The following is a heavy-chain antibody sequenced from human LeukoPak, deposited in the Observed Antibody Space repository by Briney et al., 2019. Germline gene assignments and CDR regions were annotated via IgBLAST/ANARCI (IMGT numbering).Heavy chain of an antibody. J-gene: IGHJ4*02. Sequence: PSETLSLTCTVSGGSISSSSYYWGWIRQPPGKGLEWIGSIYYSGSTYYNPSLKSRVTISVDTSKNQFSLKLSSVTAADTAVYYCARRGKSYGDADYWGQGTLVTVSS. CDR1: GGSISSSSYY. CDR3: ARRGKSYGDADY. CDR2: IYYSGST. D-gene: IGHD5-18*01. V-gene: IGHV4-39*01.